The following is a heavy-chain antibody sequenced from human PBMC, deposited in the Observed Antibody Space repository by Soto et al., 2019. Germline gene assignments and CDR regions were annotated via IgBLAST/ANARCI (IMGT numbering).Heavy chain of an antibody. CDR1: GYTFTNFG. D-gene: IGHD3-16*01. V-gene: IGHV1-18*01. J-gene: IGHJ4*02. CDR2: ISAYNGNT. Sequence: QVQLVQSGAEVKKPGASVKVSCKASGYTFTNFGISWVRQAPGQGLEWMGWISAYNGNTNYAQKFQGRVTMTTDTSTRTAYMEVRSLRFDATAVYYCARRGTPIDYWGQGTLVTVSS. CDR3: ARRGTPIDY.